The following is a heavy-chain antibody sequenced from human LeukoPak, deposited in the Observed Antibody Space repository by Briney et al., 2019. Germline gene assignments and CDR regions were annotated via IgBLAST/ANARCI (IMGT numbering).Heavy chain of an antibody. CDR3: ARGSCSGGSCPYDF. Sequence: GGSLRLSCAASGFSFSNHGMNWVRQAPGKGPEWVAVVTYDGNHKNYADSVKGRFTISRDNSKNTLYLQMNSLRAEDTAVFYCARGSCSGGSCPYDFWGQGTLVTVSS. V-gene: IGHV3-33*05. D-gene: IGHD2-15*01. CDR2: VTYDGNHK. J-gene: IGHJ4*02. CDR1: GFSFSNHG.